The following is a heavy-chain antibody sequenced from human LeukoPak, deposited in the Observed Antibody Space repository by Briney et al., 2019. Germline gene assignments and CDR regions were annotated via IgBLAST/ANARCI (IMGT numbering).Heavy chain of an antibody. Sequence: SETLSLTCTVSGGSIGSYCWSWIRQPAGKGLEWIGRIYSTGSTNYNPSLKSRVTMSVVTSKNQFSLRLRSVTAADTAVYYCARQIASAGTAGFDFWGQGALVTVSS. CDR1: GGSIGSYC. CDR3: ARQIASAGTAGFDF. J-gene: IGHJ4*02. CDR2: IYSTGST. V-gene: IGHV4-4*07. D-gene: IGHD6-13*01.